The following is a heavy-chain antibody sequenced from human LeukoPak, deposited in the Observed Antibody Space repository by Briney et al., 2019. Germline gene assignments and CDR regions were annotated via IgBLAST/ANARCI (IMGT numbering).Heavy chain of an antibody. CDR2: ISSSSSYI. J-gene: IGHJ5*02. CDR1: GFTFSSYS. Sequence: GGSLRLSCAASGFTFSSYSMNWVRQAPGKGLEWVSSISSSSSYIYYADSVKGRFTISRDNAKNSLYLQMNSLRAEDTAVYYCARGWRYSSSSAWFDPWGQGTLVTVSS. CDR3: ARGWRYSSSSAWFDP. D-gene: IGHD6-6*01. V-gene: IGHV3-21*01.